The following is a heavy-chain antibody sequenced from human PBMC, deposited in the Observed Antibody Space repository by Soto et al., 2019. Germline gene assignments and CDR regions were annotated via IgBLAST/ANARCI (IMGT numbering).Heavy chain of an antibody. V-gene: IGHV1-46*01. CDR1: GYTFTSYY. CDR2: INPSGGST. Sequence: AXGKVSCKASGYTFTSYYIHWVRQSPGQGLEWMGIINPSGGSTSYAQKFQGRVTMTRDTSTSTVYMELSSLRSEDTAVYYCARDFWSAYYYGMDVWGQGTTVTVSS. CDR3: ARDFWSAYYYGMDV. D-gene: IGHD3-3*01. J-gene: IGHJ6*02.